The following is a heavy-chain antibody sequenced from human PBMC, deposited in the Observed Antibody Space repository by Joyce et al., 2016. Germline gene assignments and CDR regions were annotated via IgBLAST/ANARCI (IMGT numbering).Heavy chain of an antibody. CDR1: GYTFTSDY. J-gene: IGHJ3*02. CDR3: ARALRTFDAFDI. V-gene: IGHV1-46*01. Sequence: QVLLVQSGPEVKKPGDSVKVSCKTSGYTFTSDYIHWVRQAPGQGLEWVGILNPTGGVTSYTQKFQGRVTMTRDTSTSTVYMELSGLRSEDTAVYYCARALRTFDAFDIWGQGTMVTVSS. CDR2: LNPTGGVT. D-gene: IGHD1-14*01.